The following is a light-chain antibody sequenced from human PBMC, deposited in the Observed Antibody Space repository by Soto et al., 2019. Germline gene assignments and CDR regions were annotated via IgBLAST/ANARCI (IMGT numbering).Light chain of an antibody. CDR3: TSYAGNNAVV. Sequence: SALTQPPSASGSPGQSVTISCTGTSSDVGGYNYVSWYQQHPGKAPKLMIYEVSKRPSGVPDRFSGPKSGNTASLTVSGLQAEDEADFYCTSYAGNNAVVFGGGTKLTVL. CDR1: SSDVGGYNY. J-gene: IGLJ2*01. V-gene: IGLV2-8*01. CDR2: EVS.